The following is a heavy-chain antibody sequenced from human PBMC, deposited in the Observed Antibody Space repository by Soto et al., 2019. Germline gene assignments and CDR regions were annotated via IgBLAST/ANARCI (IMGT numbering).Heavy chain of an antibody. Sequence: QVQLQESGPGLVKPSPTLSLTCTVSGGSISSGDYYWSWIRQPPGKGLEWIGYIYYSWSTYYNPSLKSRVTISVDKSKDQSSLKLGSVTAADTAVYYCARGSTVVTLDFWGQGTLVTVSS. J-gene: IGHJ4*02. CDR1: GGSISSGDYY. D-gene: IGHD4-17*01. V-gene: IGHV4-30-4*01. CDR3: ARGSTVVTLDF. CDR2: IYYSWST.